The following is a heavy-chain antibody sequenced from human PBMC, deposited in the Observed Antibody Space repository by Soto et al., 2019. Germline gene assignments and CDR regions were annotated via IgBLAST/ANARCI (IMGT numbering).Heavy chain of an antibody. J-gene: IGHJ5*02. CDR1: GDTFTSYY. CDR2: INPHGGST. Sequence: AASVKVSCKAPGDTFTSYYLNWVRQAPGQGLEWMGVINPHGGSTKYAQKFQGGVTMTRDTSRSTVYMELRSLRSDDTAIYYCARSSGGNFGIIIEGSNWFDPWGQGTLVTVSS. CDR3: ARSSGGNFGIIIEGSNWFDP. V-gene: IGHV1-46*01. D-gene: IGHD3-3*01.